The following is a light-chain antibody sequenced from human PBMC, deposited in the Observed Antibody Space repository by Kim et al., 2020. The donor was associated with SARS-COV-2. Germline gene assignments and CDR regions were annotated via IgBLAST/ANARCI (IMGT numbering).Light chain of an antibody. CDR3: TAWDINLKSWL. CDR2: RDD. J-gene: IGLJ3*02. CDR1: MYNVANQG. V-gene: IGLV10-54*01. Sequence: QTATLSCTWNMYNVANQGVGWLQQHQLHPPKLLSFRDDTRPSGVSERFSASRSGHTTFLTITGLQPEDEADYYCTAWDINLKSWLFGGGTQLTVL.